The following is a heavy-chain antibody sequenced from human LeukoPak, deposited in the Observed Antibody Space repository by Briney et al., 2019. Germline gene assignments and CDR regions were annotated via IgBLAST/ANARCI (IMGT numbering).Heavy chain of an antibody. CDR1: GFSFRTGYY. Sequence: PSETLSLTCAVSGFSFRTGYYWGWIRQPPGKGLEWIGSVYHSGSTYYSPSLKSRVTISVDTAKNQFSLKLTSVTAADTAVYYCARVGRGYYRNPFDYWGQGILVTVS. CDR2: VYHSGST. J-gene: IGHJ4*02. CDR3: ARVGRGYYRNPFDY. V-gene: IGHV4-38-2*01. D-gene: IGHD3-22*01.